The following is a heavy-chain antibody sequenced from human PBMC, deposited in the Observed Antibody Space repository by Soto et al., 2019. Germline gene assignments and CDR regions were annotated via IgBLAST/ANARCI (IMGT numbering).Heavy chain of an antibody. Sequence: VQLLESGGGLAQPGGSLRLSCAASGFTFSTYTMAWVSQAPGRGPEWVAGVSQDGTAHYADSVKGRFTISRDNSRDTVYLQMITLRGEDTAVYYCAKDMRPDGVWDFYYGGQVTLVTVSS. D-gene: IGHD4-17*01. CDR1: GFTFSTYT. CDR2: VSQDGTA. J-gene: IGHJ4*02. V-gene: IGHV3-23*01. CDR3: AKDMRPDGVWDFYY.